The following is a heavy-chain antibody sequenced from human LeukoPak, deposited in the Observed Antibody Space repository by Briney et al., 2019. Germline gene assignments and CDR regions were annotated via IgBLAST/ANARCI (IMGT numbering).Heavy chain of an antibody. CDR2: ISYSGST. V-gene: IGHV4-59*12. Sequence: PSETLSLTCTVSGGSISSYYWSWIRQPPGKGLEWIGYISYSGSTNYNPSLKSRVTISVDTSKNQFSLKLSSVTAADTAVYYCARTPRGYCTNGVCPRHWFDPWGQGTLVTVSS. CDR1: GGSISSYY. D-gene: IGHD2-8*01. CDR3: ARTPRGYCTNGVCPRHWFDP. J-gene: IGHJ5*02.